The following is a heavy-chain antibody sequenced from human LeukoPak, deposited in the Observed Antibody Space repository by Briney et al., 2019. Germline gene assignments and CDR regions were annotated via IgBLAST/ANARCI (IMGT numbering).Heavy chain of an antibody. CDR1: GGSIRITSYY. CDR2: IYYSGST. Sequence: SETLSLTCAVSGGSIRITSYYWGWIRQPPGKGLEWSGSIYYSGSTYNNPSLKSRVTISVHTSKNQFSLKLSSVTAADTAVYYCARRKAYYYESSGYYYYHSGLDYWGQGTLVTVSS. D-gene: IGHD3-22*01. V-gene: IGHV4-39*07. CDR3: ARRKAYYYESSGYYYYHSGLDY. J-gene: IGHJ4*02.